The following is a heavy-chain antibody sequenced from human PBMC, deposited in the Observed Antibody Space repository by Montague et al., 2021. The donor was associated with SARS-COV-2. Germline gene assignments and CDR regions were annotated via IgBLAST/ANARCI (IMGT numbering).Heavy chain of an antibody. D-gene: IGHD6-19*01. V-gene: IGHV3-30-3*01. J-gene: IGHJ4*02. CDR1: GFTFSTYT. Sequence: SRRLSFSASGFTFSTYTMHWVRQAPGKGLEWVALISYDENNEYYADSVKGRFTISRDNSKNTLFLQMNSLRAEDTAVYYCARDNLERSSGWYDGFDYWGQGTLLAVSS. CDR3: ARDNLERSSGWYDGFDY. CDR2: ISYDENNE.